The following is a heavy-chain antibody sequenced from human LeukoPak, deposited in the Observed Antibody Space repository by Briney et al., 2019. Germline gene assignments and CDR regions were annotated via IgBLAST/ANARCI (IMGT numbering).Heavy chain of an antibody. CDR3: ARDPSNTSGWKTWFDP. CDR1: GFTFTNYG. CDR2: ISAYNGDT. D-gene: IGHD2-2*01. V-gene: IGHV1-18*01. J-gene: IGHJ5*02. Sequence: GASVKVSCKASGFTFTNYGISWVRQAPGQGLEWMGWISAYNGDTKYAQKFQGRVTMTTDTPTSTACMELRSLRSDDTAVYYCARDPSNTSGWKTWFDPWGQGTLVTVSS.